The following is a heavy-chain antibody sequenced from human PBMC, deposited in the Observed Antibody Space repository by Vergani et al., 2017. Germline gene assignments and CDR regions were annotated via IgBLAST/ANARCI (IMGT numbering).Heavy chain of an antibody. D-gene: IGHD2-2*03. CDR3: ARDGYCSSTSCRDFDI. CDR2: IYYSGST. Sequence: QVQLQESGPGLVKPSETLSLTCTVSGGSISSYYWSWIRPPPGKGLEWIGYIYYSGSTNYNPSLKSRVTISVDTSKNQFSLKLSSVTAADTAVYYCARDGYCSSTSCRDFDIWGQGTMVTVSS. J-gene: IGHJ3*02. V-gene: IGHV4-59*13. CDR1: GGSISSYY.